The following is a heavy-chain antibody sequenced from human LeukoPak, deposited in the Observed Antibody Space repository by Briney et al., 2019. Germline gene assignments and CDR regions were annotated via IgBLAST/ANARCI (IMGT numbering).Heavy chain of an antibody. Sequence: SETLSLTCAVYGGSFSGYYWSWIRQPPGKGLEWIGSIYHSGSTYYNPSLKSRVTISVDTSKNQFSLKLSSVTAADTAVYYCAAITRVTWGQGTLVTVSS. J-gene: IGHJ5*02. D-gene: IGHD3-10*01. V-gene: IGHV4-34*01. CDR1: GGSFSGYY. CDR2: IYHSGST. CDR3: AAITRVT.